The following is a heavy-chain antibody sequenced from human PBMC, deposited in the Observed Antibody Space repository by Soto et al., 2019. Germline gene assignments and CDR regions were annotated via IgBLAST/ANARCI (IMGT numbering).Heavy chain of an antibody. Sequence: GASVKVSCKASGYTFTSYGISWVRQAPGQGLEWMGWISAYNGNTNYAQKLQGRVTMTTDTSTSTAYMELRSLRSDDTAVYYCARVGYSNYINYYYYMGVWGKGTTATVSS. CDR3: ARVGYSNYINYYYYMGV. V-gene: IGHV1-18*01. J-gene: IGHJ6*03. CDR1: GYTFTSYG. D-gene: IGHD4-4*01. CDR2: ISAYNGNT.